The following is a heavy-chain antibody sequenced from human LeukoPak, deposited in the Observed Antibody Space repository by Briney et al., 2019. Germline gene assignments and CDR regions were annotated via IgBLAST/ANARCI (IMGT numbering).Heavy chain of an antibody. CDR2: NTDGSRT. J-gene: IGHJ4*02. CDR1: GFTLSSYG. Sequence: GGSLRLSCAASGFTLSSYGMHWVRQAPGKGLEWVSRNTDGSRTDSVEGRFTISRDNAKNTLYLQMNSLRAEDTAVYYCARVSRGNYYFDYWGPGTLVTVSS. CDR3: ARVSRGNYYFDY. V-gene: IGHV3-74*01.